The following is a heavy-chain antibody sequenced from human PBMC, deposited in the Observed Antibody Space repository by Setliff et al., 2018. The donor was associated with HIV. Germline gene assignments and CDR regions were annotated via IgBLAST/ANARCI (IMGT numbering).Heavy chain of an antibody. V-gene: IGHV3-15*01. D-gene: IGHD1-26*01. CDR1: GFNVTNAA. J-gene: IGHJ4*02. CDR3: ITDRLPGGGTYYTGFLGY. CDR2: IKSERDGGTT. Sequence: GGSLRLACAASGFNVTNAAMNWVRQAPGKGLVWLGHIKSERDGGTTDYAAHVKGRFTISRDDSKNTLYLQMNSLKTEDTAVYYCITDRLPGGGTYYTGFLGYWGLGTLVTVSS.